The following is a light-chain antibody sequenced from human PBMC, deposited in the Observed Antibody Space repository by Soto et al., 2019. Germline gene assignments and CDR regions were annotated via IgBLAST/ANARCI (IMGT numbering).Light chain of an antibody. CDR3: FSFVSGSPFDVL. Sequence: QSALTQPASLSGTPGQSITISSTRTGSALENYNLVTWYQQPPGQAPRLVIYESTKRPSGVSDRFSASKSGNTASLTISGLQAEDEADYYCFSFVSGSPFDVLFGGGTQVTGL. V-gene: IGLV2-23*01. CDR1: GSALENYNL. J-gene: IGLJ3*02. CDR2: EST.